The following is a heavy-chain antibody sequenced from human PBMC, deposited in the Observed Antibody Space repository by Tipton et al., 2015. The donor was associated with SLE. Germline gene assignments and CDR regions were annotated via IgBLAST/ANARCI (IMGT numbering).Heavy chain of an antibody. CDR2: IHDSGGT. Sequence: TLSLTCTVSGGSLRRGVYFWSWIRQHPGKGLEWIGYIHDSGGTFYNPALRRRSAISVDPSQNQFSLRLTSVTAADTAVYYCARHLGASFDFWGQGILVTVYS. J-gene: IGHJ4*02. CDR3: ARHLGASFDF. CDR1: GGSLRRGVYF. V-gene: IGHV4-31*03.